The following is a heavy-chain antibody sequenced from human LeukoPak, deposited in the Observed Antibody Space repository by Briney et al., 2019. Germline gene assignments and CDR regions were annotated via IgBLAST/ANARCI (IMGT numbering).Heavy chain of an antibody. CDR1: GFTFSSYA. V-gene: IGHV3-23*01. CDR3: ARRSGIAVAGAFDY. J-gene: IGHJ4*02. D-gene: IGHD6-19*01. Sequence: PGGSLRLSCAASGFTFSSYAMSWVRQAPGKGLEWVSGISGSGDSTYYADSVKGRFTISRDKSKNTLYLQMNSLRAEDTAVYYCARRSGIAVAGAFDYWGQGTLVTVSS. CDR2: ISGSGDST.